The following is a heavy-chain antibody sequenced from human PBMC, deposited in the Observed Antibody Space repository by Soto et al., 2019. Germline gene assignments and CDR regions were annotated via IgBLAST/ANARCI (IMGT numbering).Heavy chain of an antibody. CDR3: ARGGSDFWSAGYY. J-gene: IGHJ4*02. D-gene: IGHD3-3*01. V-gene: IGHV3-30*04. Sequence: QVQLVESGGGVVQPGRSLRLSCGASGFTFSSSAMHWVRQPPGKGLEWVAVISYDGRNKYHADSVKGRFTISRDNFKNTLYLQMNSLRAEDTAVYYCARGGSDFWSAGYYWGQGILVTVSS. CDR1: GFTFSSSA. CDR2: ISYDGRNK.